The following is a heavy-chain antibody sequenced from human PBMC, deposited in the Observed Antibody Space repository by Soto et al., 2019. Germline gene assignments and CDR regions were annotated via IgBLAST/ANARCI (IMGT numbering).Heavy chain of an antibody. J-gene: IGHJ4*02. CDR3: ARALQDYFDY. Sequence: SETLSLTCAVYGGSFSGYYWSWIRQPPGKGLEWIGEINHSGSTNYNPSLKSRVTISVDTSKNQFSLKLSSVTAADTAVYYCARALQDYFDYWGQGTLVTVSS. V-gene: IGHV4-34*01. CDR1: GGSFSGYY. CDR2: INHSGST.